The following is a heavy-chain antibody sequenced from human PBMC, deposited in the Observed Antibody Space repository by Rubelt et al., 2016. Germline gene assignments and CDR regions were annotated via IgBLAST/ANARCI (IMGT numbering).Heavy chain of an antibody. CDR2: FLYSGST. CDR1: GGSISSYY. V-gene: IGHV4-59*12. J-gene: IGHJ4*02. D-gene: IGHD3-16*01. Sequence: GPGLVRDRVSEGLTCTVSGGSISSYYWSWIRQPPGEGLEWIGYFLYSGSTNFNPSLRSRATISLDTSKNQFSLRLSSVTAADTAVYYCATGWMITNLNHWGQGTLVAVSS. CDR3: ATGWMITNLNH.